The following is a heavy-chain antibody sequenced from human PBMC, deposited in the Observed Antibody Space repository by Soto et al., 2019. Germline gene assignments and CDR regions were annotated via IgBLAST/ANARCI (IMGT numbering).Heavy chain of an antibody. CDR2: INAGNGNT. CDR3: ARAVGGPTSNLDY. V-gene: IGHV1-3*05. D-gene: IGHD3-16*01. Sequence: QVQLVQSGAEEKKPGASVKVSCKASGYTFTSYAMHWVRQAPGQRLEWMGWINAGNGNTKYSQKFQGRVTITRDTXASTAYMERSSLRSEDTAVYYCARAVGGPTSNLDYWGQGTLVTVSS. J-gene: IGHJ4*02. CDR1: GYTFTSYA.